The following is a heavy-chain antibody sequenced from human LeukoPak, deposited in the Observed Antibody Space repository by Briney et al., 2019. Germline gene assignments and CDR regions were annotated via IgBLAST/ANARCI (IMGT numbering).Heavy chain of an antibody. CDR3: ARKRDDVYYYYMDV. CDR2: IYYSGST. CDR1: GGSISSSSYY. V-gene: IGHV4-39*07. D-gene: IGHD5-24*01. J-gene: IGHJ6*03. Sequence: SETLSLTCTVSGGSISSSSYYWGWIHQPPGKGLEWIGSIYYSGSTYYNPSLKSRVTISVDTSKNQFSLKLSSVTAADTAVYYCARKRDDVYYYYMDVWGKGTTVTVSS.